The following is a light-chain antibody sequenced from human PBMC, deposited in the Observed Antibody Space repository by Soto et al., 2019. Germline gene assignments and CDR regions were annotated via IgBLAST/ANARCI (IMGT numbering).Light chain of an antibody. V-gene: IGKV3-11*01. CDR1: QSVSGY. Sequence: EIVLTQSPDTLSLSPGERATLSCRASQSVSGYLGWYQQKPGQAPRLLIYDASNRAYGVPARFRGSGSGTNFTLTIASLEPDYFAVDYCQQRSNWPYLTFGGGTRV. J-gene: IGKJ4*01. CDR2: DAS. CDR3: QQRSNWPYLT.